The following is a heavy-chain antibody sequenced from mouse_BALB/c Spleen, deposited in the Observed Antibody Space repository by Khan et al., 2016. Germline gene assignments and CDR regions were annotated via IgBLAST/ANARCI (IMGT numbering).Heavy chain of an antibody. J-gene: IGHJ4*01. CDR3: ARDGNYYYAMDY. Sequence: EVQLQESGPGLVKPSQSLSLTCSVTGYSITSGYYWNWIRQFPGNKLEWMGYISYDGSNNYNPSLKNRISITRDTSKNQFFLKLNSVTTEDTATYYCARDGNYYYAMDYWGQGTPVTVSS. D-gene: IGHD2-1*01. CDR1: GYSITSGYY. V-gene: IGHV3-6*02. CDR2: ISYDGSN.